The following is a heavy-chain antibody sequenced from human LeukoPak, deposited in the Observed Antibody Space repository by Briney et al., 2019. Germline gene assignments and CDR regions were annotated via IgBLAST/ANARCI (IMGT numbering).Heavy chain of an antibody. V-gene: IGHV5-51*01. J-gene: IGHJ4*02. Sequence: GESLKISCKGSGYSFTSYWIGWVRQMPGKGLEWMGVIYPGDSDTRYSPSFQGQVTISADKSTSTASPQWSSLKASDTAMYYCARRLCSGGSCYYFDYWGQGTLVTVSS. CDR1: GYSFTSYW. CDR2: IYPGDSDT. D-gene: IGHD2-15*01. CDR3: ARRLCSGGSCYYFDY.